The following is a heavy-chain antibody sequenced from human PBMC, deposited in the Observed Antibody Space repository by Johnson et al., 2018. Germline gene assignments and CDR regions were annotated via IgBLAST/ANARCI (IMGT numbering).Heavy chain of an antibody. J-gene: IGHJ6*03. Sequence: VQLVQSGGGLVKPGGSLRLSCAASGFTFSSYSMNWVRQTPGKGLQWISFISSSSSTRYYVDSVTGRFTISRDKAQNSLFLQLNSLRAEDTAVYYCAKLLSWVDITMIVVVITDYYYYYMDVWGKGTTVTVSS. V-gene: IGHV3-21*04. CDR1: GFTFSSYS. CDR3: AKLLSWVDITMIVVVITDYYYYYMDV. CDR2: ISSSSSTR. D-gene: IGHD3-22*01.